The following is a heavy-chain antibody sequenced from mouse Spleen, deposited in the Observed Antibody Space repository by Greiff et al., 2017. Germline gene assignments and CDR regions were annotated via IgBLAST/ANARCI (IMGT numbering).Heavy chain of an antibody. CDR1: GYTFTDYY. D-gene: IGHD2-4*01. J-gene: IGHJ4*01. Sequence: VQLQQSGPELVKPGASVKISCKASGYTFTDYYMNWVKQSHGKSLEWIGDINPNNGGTSYNQKFKGKATLTVDKSSSTAYMELRSLTSEDSAVYYCARCDYPYYYAMDYWGQGTSVTVSS. CDR2: INPNNGGT. V-gene: IGHV1-26*01. CDR3: ARCDYPYYYAMDY.